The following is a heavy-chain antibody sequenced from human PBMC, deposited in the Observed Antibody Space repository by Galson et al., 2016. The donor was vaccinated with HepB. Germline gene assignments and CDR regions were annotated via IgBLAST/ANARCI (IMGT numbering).Heavy chain of an antibody. CDR2: IKGDGSDK. D-gene: IGHD4-17*01. CDR3: AKRYGDYAVSFYFDS. CDR1: GFTFSWYW. Sequence: SLRLSCAASGFTFSWYWMSWVRQAPGKGLEWVANIKGDGSDKKYVESVKGRFTISRDNSKNTLYLRMSNLRAEDTATYYCAKRYGDYAVSFYFDSWGQGSLVIVSS. V-gene: IGHV3-7*03. J-gene: IGHJ4*02.